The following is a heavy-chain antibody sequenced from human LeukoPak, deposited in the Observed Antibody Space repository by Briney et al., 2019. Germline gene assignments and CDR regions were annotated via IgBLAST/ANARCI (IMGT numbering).Heavy chain of an antibody. V-gene: IGHV3-72*01. CDR3: ARAPNSGTLGEDY. J-gene: IGHJ4*02. Sequence: PGRSLRLSCAASGFTFSDHYMDWVRQAPGKGLEWVGRIRNKANIYTTEYAASVKGRFTISRDDSKNSLYLQMNSLKTEDTAVYYCARAPNSGTLGEDYWGQGTLVTVSS. D-gene: IGHD1-26*01. CDR2: IRNKANIYTT. CDR1: GFTFSDHY.